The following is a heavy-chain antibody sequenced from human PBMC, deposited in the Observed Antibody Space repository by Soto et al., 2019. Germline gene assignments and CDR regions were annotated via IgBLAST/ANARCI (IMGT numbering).Heavy chain of an antibody. CDR1: GGPIRSYNW. J-gene: IGHJ6*02. CDR3: ARMPYSYYAMDV. CDR2: IHHDGGT. D-gene: IGHD2-2*01. Sequence: PSETLSLTCAVSGGPIRSYNWWSWVRQPPGKGLEWSGEIHHDGGTNYNTSLKSRVTISVDNAKNHLSLNLNSVTAADAAIHYCARMPYSYYAMDVWGQGTTVTVSS. V-gene: IGHV4-4*02.